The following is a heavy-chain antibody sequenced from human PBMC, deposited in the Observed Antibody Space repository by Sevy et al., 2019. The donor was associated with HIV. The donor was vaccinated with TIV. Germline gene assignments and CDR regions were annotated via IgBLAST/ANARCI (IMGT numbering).Heavy chain of an antibody. CDR1: GYSFTSYW. V-gene: IGHV5-51*01. D-gene: IGHD2-15*01. CDR3: ARHWPGEDIVVEVAALAFDM. Sequence: GESLKISCKGSGYSFTSYWIGWVRQMPGKGLEWMGIIYPGDSDTRYSPSFQGRVTISADKSISTAYLQWSSLKASDTAMYYCARHWPGEDIVVEVAALAFDMWGQGTMVTVSS. CDR2: IYPGDSDT. J-gene: IGHJ3*02.